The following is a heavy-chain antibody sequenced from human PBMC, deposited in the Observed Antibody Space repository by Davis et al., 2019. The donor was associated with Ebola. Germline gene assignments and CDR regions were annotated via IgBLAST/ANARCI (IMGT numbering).Heavy chain of an antibody. CDR1: GFTFGSYA. CDR2: ISTSGSDT. Sequence: LKISCAASGFTFGSYAMSWVRQAPGKPLEWISYISTSGSDTYYADSMKGRFSISRDNARNTLYLHINNAGADDTAVYYCARMIIMVTLFDYWGQGSLVTVSS. V-gene: IGHV3-21*04. CDR3: ARMIIMVTLFDY. D-gene: IGHD2-21*02. J-gene: IGHJ4*02.